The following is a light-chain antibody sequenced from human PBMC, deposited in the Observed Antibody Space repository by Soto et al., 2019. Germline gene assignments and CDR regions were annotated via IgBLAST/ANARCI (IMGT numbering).Light chain of an antibody. Sequence: QSVMTQPPSVSXAPGQKVTISCSGSSSNIGGNSVSWYQQLPGTAPKLLIYDDDKRPSGIPDRFSGSKSGTSATLGITGFQTGDEADYYCGSWDSSLSAYVFATGTKLTVL. J-gene: IGLJ1*01. CDR2: DDD. V-gene: IGLV1-51*01. CDR3: GSWDSSLSAYV. CDR1: SSNIGGNS.